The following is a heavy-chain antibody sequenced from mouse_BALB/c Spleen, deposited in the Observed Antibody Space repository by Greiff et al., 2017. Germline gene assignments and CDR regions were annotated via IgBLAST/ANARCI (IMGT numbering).Heavy chain of an antibody. D-gene: IGHD1-1*01. Sequence: DVQLVESGGGLVKPGGSLKLSCAASGFAFSSYDMSWVRQTPEKRLEWVAYISSGGGSTYYPDTVKGRFTISRDNAKNTLYLQMSSLKSEDTAMYYCARIYYGSSYFDYWGQGTTLTVSS. CDR2: ISSGGGST. CDR1: GFAFSSYD. V-gene: IGHV5-12-1*01. CDR3: ARIYYGSSYFDY. J-gene: IGHJ2*01.